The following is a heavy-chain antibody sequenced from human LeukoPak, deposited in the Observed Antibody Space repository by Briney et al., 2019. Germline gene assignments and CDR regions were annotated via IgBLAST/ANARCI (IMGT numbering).Heavy chain of an antibody. D-gene: IGHD3-10*01. V-gene: IGHV1-2*06. J-gene: IGHJ6*02. CDR2: IDPNSGVT. CDR1: GYTFTGYH. Sequence: ASVKVSCKASGYTFTGYHVHWVRQAPGQGLEWVGRIDPNSGVTNYAQKFQGRVTMTRHTSITTAHMELSRLRSDDTAVYYCARDRSGILGYYYNGMDVWGQGTTVTVSS. CDR3: ARDRSGILGYYYNGMDV.